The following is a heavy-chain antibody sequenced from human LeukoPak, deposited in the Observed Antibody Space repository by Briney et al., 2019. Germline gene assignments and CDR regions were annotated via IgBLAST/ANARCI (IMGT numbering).Heavy chain of an antibody. J-gene: IGHJ4*02. V-gene: IGHV1-46*01. D-gene: IGHD3-22*01. CDR2: INPRDGST. Sequence: ASVKVSCKASGYTFTSYYIHWVRQAPGQGLEWMGIINPRDGSTTYAQKFQGRVTMTRDTSTSTVYMELSSLRSEDTAVYYCAGGEESEPGYYYDSSGYRPLDYWGQGTLVTVSS. CDR1: GYTFTSYY. CDR3: AGGEESEPGYYYDSSGYRPLDY.